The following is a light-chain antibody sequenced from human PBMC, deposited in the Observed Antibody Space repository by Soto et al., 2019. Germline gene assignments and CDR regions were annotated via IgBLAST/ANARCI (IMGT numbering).Light chain of an antibody. CDR1: QSVGSKY. J-gene: IGKJ1*01. Sequence: EIWLTQYPGTLSLSPGDRATLSCGASQSVGSKYLDWYQQKNGQAPRILIFGASGRATGIPERLSGSGYGTDLTITISRMETEDFEVYYCQQYGSLPWTFGQGTKVDIK. CDR3: QQYGSLPWT. V-gene: IGKV3-20*01. CDR2: GAS.